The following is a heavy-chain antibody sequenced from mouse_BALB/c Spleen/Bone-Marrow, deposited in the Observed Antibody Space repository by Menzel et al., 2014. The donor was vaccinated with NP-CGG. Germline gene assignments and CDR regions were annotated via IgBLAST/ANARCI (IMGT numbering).Heavy chain of an antibody. D-gene: IGHD1-2*01. J-gene: IGHJ2*01. CDR1: GYSFTSYW. Sequence: VKLMESGPQVVRPGASVKISCKASGYSFTSYWMHWAKQRPGQGLEWIGMIDPSDSETRLNQKFKDKATLTVDKSSSTAYMQLSSPTSEDSAVYYCARVGLRLPYYFDYWGQGTTLTVSS. CDR2: IDPSDSET. CDR3: ARVGLRLPYYFDY. V-gene: IGHV1S126*01.